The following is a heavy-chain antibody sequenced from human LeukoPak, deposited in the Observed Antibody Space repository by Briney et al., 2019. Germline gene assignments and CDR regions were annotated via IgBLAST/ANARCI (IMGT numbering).Heavy chain of an antibody. V-gene: IGHV1-18*01. CDR2: ISVYNGNT. D-gene: IGHD3-9*01. CDR3: ARGGADYDILSGLYLGY. Sequence: GASVKVSCKASGYTFTSFGVSWVRQAPGQGLEWKGWISVYNGNTDYAQKFQGRVTMTTETSTHTAYMELRGLTSGDTAIYYCARGGADYDILSGLYLGYWGQGTLVTVSS. CDR1: GYTFTSFG. J-gene: IGHJ4*02.